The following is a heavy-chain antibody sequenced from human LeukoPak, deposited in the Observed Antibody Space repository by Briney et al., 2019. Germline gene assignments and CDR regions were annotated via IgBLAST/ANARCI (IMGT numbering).Heavy chain of an antibody. Sequence: PGRSLRLSCAASGFTFSSYAMHWVRQAPGKGLEWVAVISYDGSDKYYADSVKGRFTISRDNSKNTLYLQMNSLRAEDTAVYYCARGSYSSGRSGFDYWGQGTLVTVSS. CDR3: ARGSYSSGRSGFDY. J-gene: IGHJ4*02. CDR1: GFTFSSYA. V-gene: IGHV3-30-3*01. D-gene: IGHD6-19*01. CDR2: ISYDGSDK.